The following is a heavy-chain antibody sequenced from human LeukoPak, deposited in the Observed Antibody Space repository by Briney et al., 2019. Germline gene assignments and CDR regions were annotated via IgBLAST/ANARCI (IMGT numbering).Heavy chain of an antibody. CDR2: IYDSGCA. Sequence: WETLTLTCTVSGVSIRSYFGSWIRQPPGKGLEWIGSIYDSGCADYNPSLKTRVIISVNTYNNQFSLKLSYVTAADTAGVYYAGGRGYYYGHDYWGQGTLVTVCS. J-gene: IGHJ4*02. CDR3: AGGRGYYYGHDY. CDR1: GVSIRSYF. D-gene: IGHD3-22*01. V-gene: IGHV4-59*01.